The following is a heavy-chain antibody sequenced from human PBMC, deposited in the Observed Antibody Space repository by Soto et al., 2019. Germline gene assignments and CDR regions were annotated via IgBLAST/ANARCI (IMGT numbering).Heavy chain of an antibody. J-gene: IGHJ5*01. Sequence: QVQLQESGPGLLKPSQTLSLTCTVSGASITRGNFYWSWIRQRPGQGLQWRGLIYYNASPLYNPSLKSRLLISLDTSKNQFPLTLSSVSAADTAVYYCVKSRFSSNWTPDSWGQGALVTVSS. CDR2: IYYNASP. CDR1: GASITRGNFY. D-gene: IGHD6-13*01. CDR3: VKSRFSSNWTPDS. V-gene: IGHV4-31*03.